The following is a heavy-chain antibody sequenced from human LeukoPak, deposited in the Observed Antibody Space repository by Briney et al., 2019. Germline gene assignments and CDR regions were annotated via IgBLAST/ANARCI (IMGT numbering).Heavy chain of an antibody. Sequence: GGSLRLSCAASGFTFSSYAMSWVRQAPGKGLEWVSGISDSGGSTYYADSVRGRFTISRDNAKNSLYLQMNSLRAEDTAVYYCARISSGWFFDYWGQGTLVTVSS. V-gene: IGHV3-23*01. CDR3: ARISSGWFFDY. CDR2: ISDSGGST. J-gene: IGHJ4*02. D-gene: IGHD6-19*01. CDR1: GFTFSSYA.